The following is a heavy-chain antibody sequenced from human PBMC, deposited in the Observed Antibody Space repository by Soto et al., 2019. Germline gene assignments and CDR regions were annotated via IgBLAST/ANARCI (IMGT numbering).Heavy chain of an antibody. CDR3: ARQAAGTGNLNYYYYYYMDV. Sequence: SETLSLTCTVSGGSISSSSYYWGWIRQPPGKGLEWIGSIYYSGSTYYNPSLKSRVTITVDTSKNQFSLKLSSVTAADTAVYYWARQAAGTGNLNYYYYYYMDVWGKGTTVTVSS. D-gene: IGHD6-13*01. CDR2: IYYSGST. V-gene: IGHV4-39*01. CDR1: GGSISSSSYY. J-gene: IGHJ6*03.